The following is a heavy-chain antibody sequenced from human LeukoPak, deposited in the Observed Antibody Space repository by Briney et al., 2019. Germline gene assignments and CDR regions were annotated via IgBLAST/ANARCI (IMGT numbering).Heavy chain of an antibody. CDR1: GEAFRGYY. Sequence: PTETLSLTCAFLGEAFRGYYWRWIRQPPGMGLEWIGEINHSGSTNYNPSLKSRVTISVDTSKNQSSLKLSSVTAADTAVYYCARGRRWLQNWGQGTLVTVSS. CDR2: INHSGST. CDR3: ARGRRWLQN. D-gene: IGHD5-24*01. V-gene: IGHV4-34*01. J-gene: IGHJ4*02.